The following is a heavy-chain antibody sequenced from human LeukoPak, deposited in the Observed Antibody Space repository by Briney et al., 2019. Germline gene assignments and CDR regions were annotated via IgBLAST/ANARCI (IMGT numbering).Heavy chain of an antibody. CDR2: IYSSGST. CDR3: ARGYAYGPNYYFDY. J-gene: IGHJ4*02. CDR1: GGSVSSYH. Sequence: SETLSLTCTVSGGSVSSYHWSWIRQPPGKGLEWIGCIYSSGSTVYNPSLKSRVTISIDTSKSQFSLRLSSVTAADTASYYCARGYAYGPNYYFDYWGQGTLVTVSS. V-gene: IGHV4-59*02. D-gene: IGHD5-18*01.